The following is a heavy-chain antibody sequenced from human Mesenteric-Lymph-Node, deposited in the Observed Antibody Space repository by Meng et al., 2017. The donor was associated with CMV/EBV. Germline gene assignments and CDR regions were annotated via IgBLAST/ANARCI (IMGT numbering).Heavy chain of an antibody. D-gene: IGHD3-22*01. CDR1: GGSISRGDAY. V-gene: IGHV4-31*03. J-gene: IGHJ4*02. CDR2: IYYRGST. CDR3: ARDSSGYFHFDH. Sequence: TLSGGSISRGDAYWSWVRQHPGTSLEWISYIYYRGSTCYPPSLESRLTISVDTSKNQFSLKLSSVAAADPAVYYCARDSSGYFHFDHWGQGTLVTVSS.